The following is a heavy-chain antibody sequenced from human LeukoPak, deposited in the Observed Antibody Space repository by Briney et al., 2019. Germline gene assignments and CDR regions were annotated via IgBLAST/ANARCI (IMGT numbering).Heavy chain of an antibody. Sequence: ASVKVSCKGSGYTFSKYAINWVRQAPGQGLEWMGWINTKTGDPTYGQGFTGRFVFSLETSVSTAYLQINSLKAEDTAVYYCARESSSSGWYYFDYWGQGTLVTVSS. CDR3: ARESSSSGWYYFDY. CDR1: GYTFSKYA. J-gene: IGHJ4*02. CDR2: INTKTGDP. D-gene: IGHD6-19*01. V-gene: IGHV7-4-1*02.